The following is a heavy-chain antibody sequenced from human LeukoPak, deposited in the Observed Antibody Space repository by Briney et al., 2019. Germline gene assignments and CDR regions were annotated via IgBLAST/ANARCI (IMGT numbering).Heavy chain of an antibody. Sequence: GGSLRLSCAAPGFTFSNNAMSWVRQAPGKGLEWVSSISPNGAGTYYGDSVKGRFTISRDNSKSTLYLQMNSLRAGDTALYYCAKDEGRWAFDIWGQGTMVTVSS. J-gene: IGHJ3*02. CDR3: AKDEGRWAFDI. CDR1: GFTFSNNA. V-gene: IGHV3-23*02. CDR2: ISPNGAGT. D-gene: IGHD6-13*01.